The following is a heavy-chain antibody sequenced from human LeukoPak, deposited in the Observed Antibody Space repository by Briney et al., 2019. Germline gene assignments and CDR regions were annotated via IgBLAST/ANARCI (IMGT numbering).Heavy chain of an antibody. J-gene: IGHJ4*02. V-gene: IGHV3-23*01. Sequence: PGGSLRLSCAASGFTFSSYAMSWVRQAPGKGLEWVSAISGSGGSTYYADSVKGRFTISRDNSKNTLYLQMNSLRAEDTAVYYCAKDLYGRQQLIYFDYWGQGTLVTVSS. CDR2: ISGSGGST. CDR3: AKDLYGRQQLIYFDY. D-gene: IGHD6-13*01. CDR1: GFTFSSYA.